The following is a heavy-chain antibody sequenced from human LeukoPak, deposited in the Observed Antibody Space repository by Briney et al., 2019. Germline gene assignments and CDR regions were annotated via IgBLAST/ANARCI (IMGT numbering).Heavy chain of an antibody. CDR1: GGSISSYY. D-gene: IGHD3-16*02. J-gene: IGHJ3*01. CDR2: IYDSGST. Sequence: SETLSLTCIVSGGSISSYYWSWIRQPPGKGLEWFGYIYDSGSTNYNPSLKSRVTISVDTSKNQFSLKLSSVTAADTAVYYCARVSVRAFGEVIKNRSAFDLWGQGTMVTVSS. CDR3: ARVSVRAFGEVIKNRSAFDL. V-gene: IGHV4-59*08.